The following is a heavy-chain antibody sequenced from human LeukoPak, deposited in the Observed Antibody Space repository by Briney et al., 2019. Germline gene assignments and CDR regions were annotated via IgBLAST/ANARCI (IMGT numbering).Heavy chain of an antibody. CDR1: GYTFTSYG. Sequence: ASVKVSCKASGYTFTSYGISWVRQAPGQGLEWMGWISAYNGNTNYAQKLQGRVTMTTDTSTSTAYMELSRLRSDDTAVYYCARDRVLLNGDDAFDIWGQGTMVTVSS. CDR3: ARDRVLLNGDDAFDI. D-gene: IGHD7-27*01. CDR2: ISAYNGNT. V-gene: IGHV1-18*01. J-gene: IGHJ3*02.